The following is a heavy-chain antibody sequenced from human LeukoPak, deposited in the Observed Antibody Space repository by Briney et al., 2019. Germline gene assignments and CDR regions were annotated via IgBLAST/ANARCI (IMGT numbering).Heavy chain of an antibody. Sequence: SWTLSLTCTVSGGSISSSSYYWDWIRQPPGKGVEWIGSIYYNGNTDYNPSLRSRVTISVDTSENQFSLKLNSVTAADTAVYYCGRIDRNYYDSMWDWGQGTLVTVSS. CDR2: IYYNGNT. D-gene: IGHD3-22*01. V-gene: IGHV4-39*01. CDR1: GGSISSSSYY. J-gene: IGHJ4*02. CDR3: GRIDRNYYDSMWD.